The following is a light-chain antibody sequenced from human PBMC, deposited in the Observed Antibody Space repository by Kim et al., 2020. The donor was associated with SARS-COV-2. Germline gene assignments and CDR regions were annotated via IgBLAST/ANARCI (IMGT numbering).Light chain of an antibody. V-gene: IGLV3-21*04. J-gene: IGLJ3*02. CDR2: YDS. CDR1: NIGSKS. Sequence: SYELTQPPSVSVAPGKTARITCGGNNIGSKSVHWYQQKPGQAPVLVIYYDSDRPSGIPERFSGSNSGNTATLTISRVEAGDEADYYCQVWDSSSDHWVFGGGTQLPLL. CDR3: QVWDSSSDHWV.